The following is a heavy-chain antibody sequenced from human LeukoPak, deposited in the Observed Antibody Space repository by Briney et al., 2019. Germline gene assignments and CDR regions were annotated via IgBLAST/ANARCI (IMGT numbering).Heavy chain of an antibody. V-gene: IGHV3-30*07. Sequence: AISYDGSNKYYADSVKGRFTISRDNSKNTLYLQMNSLRAEDTAVYYSARAKVLGDAFDIWGQGTTVTVSS. CDR3: ARAKVLGDAFDI. D-gene: IGHD7-27*01. J-gene: IGHJ3*02. CDR2: ISYDGSNK.